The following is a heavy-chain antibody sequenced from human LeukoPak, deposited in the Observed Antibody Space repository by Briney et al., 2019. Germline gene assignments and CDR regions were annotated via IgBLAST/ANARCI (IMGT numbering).Heavy chain of an antibody. J-gene: IGHJ4*02. CDR2: INPSGGST. V-gene: IGHV1-46*01. D-gene: IGHD3-22*01. CDR3: ARVSSRSDYYDSSGYLPR. CDR1: GYTFTNYY. Sequence: ASVKVSCKASGYTFTNYYMHWVRQAPGQGLEWMGIINPSGGSTSYAQKFQGRVTMTRDTSTSTVYMELSSLRSEDTAVYYCARVSSRSDYYDSSGYLPRWGQGTLVTVSS.